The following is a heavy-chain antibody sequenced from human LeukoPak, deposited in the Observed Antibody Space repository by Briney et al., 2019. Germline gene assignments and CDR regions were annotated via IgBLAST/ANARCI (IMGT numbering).Heavy chain of an antibody. CDR2: ISGSGGNT. J-gene: IGHJ4*02. CDR1: GFTFSSYA. V-gene: IGHV3-23*01. Sequence: GGSLRLSCEASGFTFSSYAMTWVRQAPGKGLEWVSAISGSGGNTYYANSVKGRFTISRDNSKNTLYLQMNSLRAEDTAVYYCAKETIVRGVMDYWGQGTLVTVS. CDR3: AKETIVRGVMDY. D-gene: IGHD3-10*01.